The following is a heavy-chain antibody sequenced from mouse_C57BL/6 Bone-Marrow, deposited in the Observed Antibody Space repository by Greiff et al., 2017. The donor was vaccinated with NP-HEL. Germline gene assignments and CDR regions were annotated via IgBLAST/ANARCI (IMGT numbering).Heavy chain of an antibody. D-gene: IGHD1-1*01. V-gene: IGHV1-59*01. CDR2: IDPSDSYT. CDR1: GYTFTSYW. CDR3: ARQGLRCRYFDV. Sequence: QVQLKQPGAELVRPGTSVKLSCKASGYTFTSYWMHWVKQRPGQGLEWIGVIDPSDSYTNYNQKFKGKATLTVDTSSSTAYMQLSSLTSEDSAVYYCARQGLRCRYFDVWGKGTTVTVSS. J-gene: IGHJ1*03.